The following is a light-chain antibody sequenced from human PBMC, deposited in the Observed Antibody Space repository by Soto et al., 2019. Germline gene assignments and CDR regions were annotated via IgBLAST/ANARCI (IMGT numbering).Light chain of an antibody. Sequence: DIHLTQSPSTLSASVGDRVTITCRASQTISHWLAWYQQKPGKAPKLPIFDASSLENGVPSRFSGSGSGTEFTLTITGLQPDDFATYYCQQYNTYWTFGQGTKVDIK. V-gene: IGKV1-5*01. CDR2: DAS. CDR1: QTISHW. CDR3: QQYNTYWT. J-gene: IGKJ1*01.